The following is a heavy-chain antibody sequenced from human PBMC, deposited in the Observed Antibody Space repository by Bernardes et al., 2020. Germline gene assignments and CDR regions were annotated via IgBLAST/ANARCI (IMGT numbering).Heavy chain of an antibody. J-gene: IGHJ6*02. CDR3: ARKDRAAGTWGYYYGMDV. CDR2: ISSSSSTI. Sequence: GGSLRLSCAASGFTFSSYSMNWVRQAPGKGLEWVSYISSSSSTIYYADSVKGRFTISRDNAKNSLYLQMNSLRDEDTAVYYCARKDRAAGTWGYYYGMDVWGQGTTVTVSS. V-gene: IGHV3-48*02. D-gene: IGHD6-13*01. CDR1: GFTFSSYS.